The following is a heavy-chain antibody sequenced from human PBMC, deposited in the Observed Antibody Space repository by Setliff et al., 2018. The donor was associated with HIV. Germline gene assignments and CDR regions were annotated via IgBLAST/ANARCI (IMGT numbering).Heavy chain of an antibody. Sequence: SETLSLTCTVSGGSISSYYWSWIRQPPGKRLEWIGHINYSGTTSYNPSLKSRVTISVDTSKNQISLRLSSVTAADTAVYYCARRRPPPSGFYSKYYMDVWGKGTTVTVSS. V-gene: IGHV4-59*08. J-gene: IGHJ6*03. CDR1: GGSISSYY. CDR3: ARRRPPPSGFYSKYYMDV. D-gene: IGHD3-3*01. CDR2: INYSGTT.